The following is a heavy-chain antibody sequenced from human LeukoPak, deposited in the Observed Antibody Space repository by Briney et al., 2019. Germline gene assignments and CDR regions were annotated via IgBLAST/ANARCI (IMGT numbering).Heavy chain of an antibody. J-gene: IGHJ4*02. D-gene: IGHD3-22*01. CDR1: GFTFRTYW. CDR2: ISSSSTYT. CDR3: ARAVMVSLGYESRGYSQD. Sequence: PGGSLRLSCAASGFTFRTYWMNWVRQAPGKGLEWVSYISSSSTYTDYAGSVKGRFTISRDNARNSLYLQMNSLRDEDTAVYYCARAVMVSLGYESRGYSQDWGQGSLVTVSS. V-gene: IGHV3-21*01.